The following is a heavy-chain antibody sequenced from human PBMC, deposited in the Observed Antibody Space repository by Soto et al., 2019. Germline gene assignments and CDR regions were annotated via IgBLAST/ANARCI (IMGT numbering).Heavy chain of an antibody. V-gene: IGHV1-69*06. D-gene: IGHD3-10*01. CDR1: GGTLSDHG. J-gene: IGHJ3*02. CDR2: TIPVFNTA. Sequence: QVQLEQSGAEVKKPGYSVKISCKASGGTLSDHGVSWLRQAPGQGLEWVGGTIPVFNTANYAPKFQGRVTIAADKSTNIAYMELGSLRSDDSAFYYWARGVYGSGNYYTGPSAFDIWGQGTLVIVSS. CDR3: ARGVYGSGNYYTGPSAFDI.